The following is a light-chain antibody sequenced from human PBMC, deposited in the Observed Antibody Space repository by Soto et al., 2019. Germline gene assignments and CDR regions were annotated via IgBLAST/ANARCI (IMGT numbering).Light chain of an antibody. J-gene: IGKJ3*01. CDR3: HHRYSTPFT. V-gene: IGKV1-39*01. CDR1: QSISSY. CDR2: AAS. Sequence: DIQMTQSPSSLSASVGDRVTITCRASQSISSYLNWYQQKPGKAPKLLIYAASILQSGVPSRFNGSGSGTDFTLTITTLQPEDFATYYCHHRYSTPFTFGPGTKVDI.